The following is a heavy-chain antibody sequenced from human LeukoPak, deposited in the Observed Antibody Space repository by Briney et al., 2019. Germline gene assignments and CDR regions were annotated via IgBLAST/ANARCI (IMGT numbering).Heavy chain of an antibody. V-gene: IGHV4-4*07. CDR1: GGSISSYY. J-gene: IGHJ4*02. CDR2: IYTSGST. CDR3: AREGVVLVYRGHDY. D-gene: IGHD2-21*01. Sequence: SETLSLTCTVSGGSISSYYWSWIRQPAGKGLEWIGRIYTSGSTNYNPSLKSRVTMSVDTSKNQFSLKLSSVTAADTAVYYCAREGVVLVYRGHDYWGQGTLVTVSS.